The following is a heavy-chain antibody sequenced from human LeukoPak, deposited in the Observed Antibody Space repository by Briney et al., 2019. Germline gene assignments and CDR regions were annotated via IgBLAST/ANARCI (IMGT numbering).Heavy chain of an antibody. CDR1: GYGFSSYW. V-gene: IGHV5-51*01. CDR3: ARHGTPAAAGSAFDI. J-gene: IGHJ3*02. CDR2: IYPGDSHT. Sequence: GESLKISCKASGYGFSSYWIGWGRQMPGKGLEWMGIIYPGDSHTRYSPSFQGQVTISADKSITTAYLQWSSLKASDTAMYYCARHGTPAAAGSAFDIWGQGTMVTVSS. D-gene: IGHD6-13*01.